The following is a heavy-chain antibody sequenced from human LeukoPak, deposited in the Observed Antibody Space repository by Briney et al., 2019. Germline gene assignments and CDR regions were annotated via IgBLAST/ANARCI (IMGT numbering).Heavy chain of an antibody. V-gene: IGHV3-23*01. CDR3: AKDQFPLYYYGSGSFYNLGDYD. CDR1: GFTFSSYA. CDR2: ISGSGGST. Sequence: GGSLRLSCAASGFTFSSYAMSWVRQAPGKGLEWVSAISGSGGSTYYADSVKGRFTISRDNSKNTLYLQMNSLRAEDTAVYYCAKDQFPLYYYGSGSFYNLGDYDWGQGTLVTASS. D-gene: IGHD3-10*01. J-gene: IGHJ4*02.